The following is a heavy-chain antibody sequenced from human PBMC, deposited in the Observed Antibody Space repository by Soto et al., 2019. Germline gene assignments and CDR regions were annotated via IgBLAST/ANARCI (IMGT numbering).Heavy chain of an antibody. V-gene: IGHV4-30-2*01. D-gene: IGHD3-10*01. CDR3: ARATFRAVLNLEV. Sequence: QVQLKESGSGLVKPSQTLSLTCAVSGASVSTEGYTWSWIRQPPGKGLEWIGYVYSSGAAHYNPSLKSRVTISLDASRNRFSLSVGSVTAADTAVYYCARATFRAVLNLEVWGQGTTVTVSS. CDR1: GASVSTEGYT. CDR2: VYSSGAA. J-gene: IGHJ6*02.